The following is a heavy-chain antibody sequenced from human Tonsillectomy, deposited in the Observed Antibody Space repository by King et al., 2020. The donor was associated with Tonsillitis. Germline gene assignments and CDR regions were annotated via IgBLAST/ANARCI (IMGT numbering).Heavy chain of an antibody. CDR1: GFSFSGSG. Sequence: VQLVESGGGLVQPGGSLKLSCAASGFSFSGSGMHWVRQASGKGLEWVGRIRSKSNSYATMYAAAVQGRFTISRDDSKNMAYPQMNSLKTEDTAIYYCTRPGDSSGYYYSWGQGTLVTVSS. D-gene: IGHD3-22*01. J-gene: IGHJ5*02. CDR3: TRPGDSSGYYYS. V-gene: IGHV3-73*01. CDR2: IRSKSNSYAT.